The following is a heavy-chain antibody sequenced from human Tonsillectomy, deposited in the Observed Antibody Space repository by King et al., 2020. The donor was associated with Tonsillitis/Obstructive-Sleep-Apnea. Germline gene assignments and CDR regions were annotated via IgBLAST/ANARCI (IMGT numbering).Heavy chain of an antibody. CDR2: IYYSGST. J-gene: IGHJ3*02. Sequence: VQLQESGPGLVKPSETLSLTCTVSGGSISSYYWSWIRQPPGKGLEWIGYIYYSGSTNYNPSLKSRVTISVDTSTNQFSLKLSSVTAADTAVYYCARDTLRDSSGYYFGGDDAFDIWGQGTMVTVSS. D-gene: IGHD3-22*01. CDR1: GGSISSYY. CDR3: ARDTLRDSSGYYFGGDDAFDI. V-gene: IGHV4-59*01.